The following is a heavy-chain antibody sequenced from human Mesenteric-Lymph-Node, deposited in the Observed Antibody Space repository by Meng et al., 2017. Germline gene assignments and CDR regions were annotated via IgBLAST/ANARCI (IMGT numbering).Heavy chain of an antibody. CDR1: GFTFNSYE. Sequence: GESLKLSCAASGFTFNSYEMCWVRQAPGTGLEWISYITGSGDTTHYADSVKARFTTSRDNAQNLLYLQMNSLRAEDAAVYYCARETSGCGGDCYDLWGQGTLVTVSS. CDR2: ITGSGDTT. CDR3: ARETSGCGGDCYDL. D-gene: IGHD2-21*01. V-gene: IGHV3-48*03. J-gene: IGHJ5*02.